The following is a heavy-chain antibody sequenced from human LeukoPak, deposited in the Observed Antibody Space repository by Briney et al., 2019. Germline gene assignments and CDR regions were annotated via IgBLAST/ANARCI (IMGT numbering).Heavy chain of an antibody. Sequence: SEILSLTCAVYGGSFSGYYWSWIRQPPGKGLEWIGEINHSGSTNYNPSLKSRVTISVDTSKNQFSLKLSSVTAADTAVYYCARGRLVRGATYDYWGQGTLVTVSS. V-gene: IGHV4-34*01. CDR3: ARGRLVRGATYDY. CDR1: GGSFSGYY. CDR2: INHSGST. J-gene: IGHJ4*02. D-gene: IGHD3-10*01.